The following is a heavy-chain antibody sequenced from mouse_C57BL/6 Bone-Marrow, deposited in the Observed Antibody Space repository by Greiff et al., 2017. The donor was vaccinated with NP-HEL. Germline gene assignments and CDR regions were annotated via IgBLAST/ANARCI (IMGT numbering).Heavy chain of an antibody. CDR3: ARDAFYGYYAMDY. CDR2: SRNKANDYTT. Sequence: EVMLVESGGGLVQSGRSLRLSCATSGFTFSDFYMEWVRQAPGKGLEWIAASRNKANDYTTEYSASVKGRFIVSRDTSQSILYLQMNALRAEDTAIYYCARDAFYGYYAMDYWGQGTSVTVSS. J-gene: IGHJ4*01. V-gene: IGHV7-1*01. D-gene: IGHD1-1*01. CDR1: GFTFSDFY.